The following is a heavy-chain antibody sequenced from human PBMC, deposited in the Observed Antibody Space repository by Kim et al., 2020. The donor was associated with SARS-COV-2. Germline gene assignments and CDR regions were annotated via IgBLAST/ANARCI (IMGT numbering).Heavy chain of an antibody. V-gene: IGHV3-23*01. Sequence: GGSLRLSCAASGFTFSSYAMSWVRQAPGKGLEWVSAISGSGGSTYYADSVKGRFIISRDNSKNTLYLQMNSLRAEDTAVYYCAKVGCGGSCSQLPYYYYYGMDVWGQGTTVTVSS. CDR1: GFTFSSYA. CDR3: AKVGCGGSCSQLPYYYYYGMDV. J-gene: IGHJ6*02. CDR2: ISGSGGST. D-gene: IGHD2-15*01.